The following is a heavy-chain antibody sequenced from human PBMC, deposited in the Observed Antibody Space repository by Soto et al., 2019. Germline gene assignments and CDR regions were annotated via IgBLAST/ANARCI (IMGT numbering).Heavy chain of an antibody. CDR3: AGGVLTNWFDP. Sequence: QVQLVESGGGVVQPGRSLRLSCAASGFTFSSYAMHWVRQAPGKGLEWVAVISYDGSNKYYADSVKGRFTISRDNSKNTLYLQMNSLRAEDTAVYYCAGGVLTNWFDPWGQGTLVTVSS. CDR2: ISYDGSNK. V-gene: IGHV3-30-3*01. CDR1: GFTFSSYA. D-gene: IGHD7-27*01. J-gene: IGHJ5*02.